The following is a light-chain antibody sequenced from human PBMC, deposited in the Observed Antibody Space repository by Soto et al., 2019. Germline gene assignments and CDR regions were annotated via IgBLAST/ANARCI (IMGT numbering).Light chain of an antibody. CDR2: GTS. Sequence: EIVMTQSPATLSVSPGERATLSCRASQSVSSNLAWYQQKPGQAPRLLIYGTSTRATDIPARFSGSRSGTEFTLTISSRQSEDFAVYYCQHYNNWPRTFGQGTKVEIK. V-gene: IGKV3-15*01. CDR1: QSVSSN. CDR3: QHYNNWPRT. J-gene: IGKJ1*01.